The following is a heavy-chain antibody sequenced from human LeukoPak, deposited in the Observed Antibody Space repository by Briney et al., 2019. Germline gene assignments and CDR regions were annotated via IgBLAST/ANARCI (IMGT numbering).Heavy chain of an antibody. CDR2: IRYDGRNK. J-gene: IGHJ4*02. D-gene: IGHD3-10*01. CDR1: GFTFSSYG. CDR3: AKDMVRGVITVFDY. Sequence: GGSLRLSCAASGFTFSSYGMHWVRQAPGKGLEWVAFIRYDGRNKYYADSVKGRFTISRDNSKNTLYLQMNSLRAEDTAVYYCAKDMVRGVITVFDYWGQGTLVTVSS. V-gene: IGHV3-30*02.